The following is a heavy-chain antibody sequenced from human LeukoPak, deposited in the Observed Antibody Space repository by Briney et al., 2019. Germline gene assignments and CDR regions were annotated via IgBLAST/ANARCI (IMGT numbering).Heavy chain of an antibody. CDR1: GYTFTGYY. Sequence: ASVKVSCKASGYTFTGYYMHWVRQAPGQGLEWMGWINPNSGGTNYAQKFQGRVTMTRDTSISTAYMELSRLRSDDTAVYYCAREVVPAAVTDYWGQGTLVTVSS. D-gene: IGHD2-2*01. CDR2: INPNSGGT. J-gene: IGHJ4*02. V-gene: IGHV1-2*02. CDR3: AREVVPAAVTDY.